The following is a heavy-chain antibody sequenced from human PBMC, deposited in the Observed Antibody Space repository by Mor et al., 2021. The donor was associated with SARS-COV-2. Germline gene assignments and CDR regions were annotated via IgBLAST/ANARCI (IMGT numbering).Heavy chain of an antibody. CDR3: AKYPRCNWFDP. CDR2: ISGSGGST. Sequence: PGKGLESVSTISGSGGSTYYADSVKGRFTISRDNSKNTLYLQMNSLRAEDTAVYYCAKYPRCNWFDPWGQGTLVTVSS. J-gene: IGHJ5*02. V-gene: IGHV3-23*01.